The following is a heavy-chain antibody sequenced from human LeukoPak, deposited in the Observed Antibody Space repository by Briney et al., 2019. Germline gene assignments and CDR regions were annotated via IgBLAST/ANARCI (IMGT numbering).Heavy chain of an antibody. J-gene: IGHJ6*03. CDR3: AKDRCSNGIGCYYYYMDV. CDR1: GFTFSSYE. V-gene: IGHV3-48*03. Sequence: GGSLRLSCAASGFTFSSYEMNWVRQAPGKGLEWVSYISSSGSTIYYADSVKGRFTISRDNAKNSLYLQMNSLGAEDTAVYYCAKDRCSNGIGCYYYYMDVWGKGTTVTISS. D-gene: IGHD2-8*01. CDR2: ISSSGSTI.